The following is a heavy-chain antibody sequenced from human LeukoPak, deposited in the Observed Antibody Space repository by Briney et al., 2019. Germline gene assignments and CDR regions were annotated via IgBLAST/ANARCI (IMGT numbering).Heavy chain of an antibody. CDR2: IHYSGST. CDR3: VRTRLADYIVPAAERADDACDM. Sequence: PSETLSLTCTVSGGSISSSRYYWGWIRQPPGKGLEWIGSIHYSGSTYYNPSLKSRVTVSVDTSGNQFSLKLSSVAAADTAVYFCVRTRLADYIVPAAERADDACDMWGQGTMVTVSS. CDR1: GGSISSSRYY. J-gene: IGHJ3*02. D-gene: IGHD2-2*01. V-gene: IGHV4-39*07.